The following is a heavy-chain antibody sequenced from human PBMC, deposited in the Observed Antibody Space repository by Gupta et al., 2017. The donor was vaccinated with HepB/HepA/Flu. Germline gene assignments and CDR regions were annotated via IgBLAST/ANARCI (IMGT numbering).Heavy chain of an antibody. D-gene: IGHD4-17*01. CDR2: ISGSGGST. J-gene: IGHJ4*02. CDR1: GFTFSSYA. V-gene: IGHV3-23*01. Sequence: EVQLLESGGGLVQPGGSLRLSCAASGFTFSSYAMSWVRQAPGKGLEWVSAISGSGGSTYYADSVKGRFTISRDNSKNTLYLQMNSLRAEDTAVYYCAKDPRSHYGDYFLTLMSGQYYFDYWGQGTLVTVSS. CDR3: AKDPRSHYGDYFLTLMSGQYYFDY.